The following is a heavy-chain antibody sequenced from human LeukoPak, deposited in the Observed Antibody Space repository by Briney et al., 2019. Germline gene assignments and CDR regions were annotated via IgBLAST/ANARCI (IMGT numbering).Heavy chain of an antibody. Sequence: PSETLSLTCTVSGDSISSYYWSWIRQPAGKGLEWLGRIYTSGSTNYNPSLESRVTMSVDTSNNQFSLKLSSVTAADTAVYYCARGLVVPAAFDYWGQGTLVTVSS. J-gene: IGHJ4*02. V-gene: IGHV4-4*07. CDR2: IYTSGST. CDR3: ARGLVVPAAFDY. CDR1: GDSISSYY. D-gene: IGHD2-2*01.